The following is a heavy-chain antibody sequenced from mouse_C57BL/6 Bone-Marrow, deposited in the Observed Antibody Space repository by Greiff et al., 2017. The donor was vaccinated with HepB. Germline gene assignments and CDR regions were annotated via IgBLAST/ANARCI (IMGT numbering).Heavy chain of an antibody. J-gene: IGHJ4*01. D-gene: IGHD1-1*01. CDR3: TREGDYYGSSPPYYYAMDY. CDR1: GFTFSSYA. Sequence: DVQLVESGEGLVKPGGSLKLSCAASGFTFSSYAMSWVRQTPEKRLEWVAYISSGGDYIYYADTVKGRFTISRDNARNTLYLQMSSLKSEDTAMYYCTREGDYYGSSPPYYYAMDYWGQGTSVTVSS. V-gene: IGHV5-9-1*02. CDR2: ISSGGDYI.